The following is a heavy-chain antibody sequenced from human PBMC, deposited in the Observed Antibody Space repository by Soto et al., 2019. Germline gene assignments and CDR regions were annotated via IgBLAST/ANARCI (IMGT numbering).Heavy chain of an antibody. J-gene: IGHJ5*02. CDR2: IYYSGST. Sequence: SETPSLTCTVSGGSISSGDYYWSWIRQPPGKGLEWIGYIYYSGSTYYNPSLKSRVTISVDTSKNQFSLKLSSVTAADTAVYYCARGYCSGGSCYSTDYNWFDPWGQGTLVTVSS. D-gene: IGHD2-15*01. V-gene: IGHV4-30-4*01. CDR1: GGSISSGDYY. CDR3: ARGYCSGGSCYSTDYNWFDP.